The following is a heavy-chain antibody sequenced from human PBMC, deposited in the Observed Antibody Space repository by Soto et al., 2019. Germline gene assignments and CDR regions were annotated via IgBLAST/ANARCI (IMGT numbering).Heavy chain of an antibody. CDR2: IKSKTDGGTT. CDR1: GFTFSGSA. D-gene: IGHD3-22*01. J-gene: IGHJ4*02. V-gene: IGHV3-15*07. Sequence: PGGSLRLSCAASGFTFSGSAMHWVRQASGKGLEWVGRIKSKTDGGTTDYAAPVKGRFTISRDDSKNTLYLQMNSLKTEDTALYYCTTDPVTMIVVVPSSGWGQGTLVTVSS. CDR3: TTDPVTMIVVVPSSG.